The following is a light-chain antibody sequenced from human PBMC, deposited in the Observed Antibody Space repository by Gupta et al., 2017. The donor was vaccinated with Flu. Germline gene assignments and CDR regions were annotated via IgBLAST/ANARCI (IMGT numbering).Light chain of an antibody. CDR1: QTVASY. CDR3: QQRISWPIT. Sequence: EIMLTQSPATLPLSPGERATLSCRASQTVASYLVWYQQKPGQAPRLLISDASNRATAIPARFSGSGSGTDFTLTISSLQPEDFALYYCQQRISWPITFGQGTRLEIK. J-gene: IGKJ5*01. V-gene: IGKV3-11*01. CDR2: DAS.